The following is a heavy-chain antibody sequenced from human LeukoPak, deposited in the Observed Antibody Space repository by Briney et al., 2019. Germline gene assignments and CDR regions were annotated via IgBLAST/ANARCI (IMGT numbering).Heavy chain of an antibody. V-gene: IGHV3-30*03. CDR3: AREAFTPAYSNYPKNYYYYYYMDV. CDR1: GFSFSSYS. J-gene: IGHJ6*03. D-gene: IGHD4-11*01. Sequence: GGSLRLSCAASGFSFSSYSMTWVRQAPGKGLEWVAVISYDGSNKYYADSVKGRFTISRDNSKNTLYLQMNSLRAEDTAVYYCAREAFTPAYSNYPKNYYYYYYMDVWGKGTTVTVSS. CDR2: ISYDGSNK.